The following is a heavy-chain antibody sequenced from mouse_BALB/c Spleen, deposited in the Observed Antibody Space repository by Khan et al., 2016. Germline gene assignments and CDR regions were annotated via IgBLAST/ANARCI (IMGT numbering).Heavy chain of an antibody. CDR3: TAGLAY. J-gene: IGHJ3*01. Sequence: EVQLEESGGGLVQPGGSLKLSCVASGFTFSNYWMNWVRPSPEKGLVWVADITLSSINYATHSPVSVKARFTISCDDSTCSVYLQMTNLSADDTGNCNCTAGLAYWGQGTLVTVSA. CDR2: ITLSSINYAT. CDR1: GFTFSNYW. V-gene: IGHV6-6*02.